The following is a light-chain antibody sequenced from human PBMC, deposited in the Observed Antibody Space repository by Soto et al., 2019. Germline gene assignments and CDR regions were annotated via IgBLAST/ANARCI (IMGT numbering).Light chain of an antibody. Sequence: EIVLTQSPGILSLSPGERATLSCRASQSVRSTYLAWYQQKPVQAPRLLIHGASSRATGIPDRFSGSGSGTDCTLTISRLEPEDFAVYYCQYYSGLLSITFGQGTRLDIK. CDR1: QSVRSTY. V-gene: IGKV3-20*01. CDR3: QYYSGLLSIT. CDR2: GAS. J-gene: IGKJ5*01.